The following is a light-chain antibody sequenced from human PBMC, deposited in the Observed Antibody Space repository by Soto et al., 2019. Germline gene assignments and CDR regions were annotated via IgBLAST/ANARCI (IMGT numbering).Light chain of an antibody. V-gene: IGKV2-28*01. CDR1: QSLLQSNGYND. CDR2: FGS. Sequence: DIVMTQSPLSLPVTPGEPASISCSSSQSLLQSNGYNDLDWYLQKPGQSPQLLIFFGSYRASGVPDRFSGSGSGTDFTLKIRSVEAEDVVIYYCMQSQQTPPTFGQGTRVEIK. CDR3: MQSQQTPPT. J-gene: IGKJ1*01.